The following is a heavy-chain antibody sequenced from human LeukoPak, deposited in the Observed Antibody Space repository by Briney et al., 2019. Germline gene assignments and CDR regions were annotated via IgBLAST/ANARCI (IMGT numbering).Heavy chain of an antibody. CDR1: GGSISSGIYY. Sequence: PSQTLSLTCTVSGGSISSGIYYWSWIRQPPGKGLEWIGYIYYSGSTNYNPSLKSRVTISVDTSKNQFSLKLSSVTAADTAVYYCARNGIAARASYYYYYYMDVWGKGTTVTVSS. J-gene: IGHJ6*03. CDR2: IYYSGST. CDR3: ARNGIAARASYYYYYYMDV. V-gene: IGHV4-61*01. D-gene: IGHD6-6*01.